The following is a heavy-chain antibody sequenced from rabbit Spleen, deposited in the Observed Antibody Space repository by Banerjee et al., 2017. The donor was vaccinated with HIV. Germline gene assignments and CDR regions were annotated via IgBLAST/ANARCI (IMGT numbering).Heavy chain of an antibody. V-gene: IGHV1S7*01. CDR2: IDPVFGIT. Sequence: QLKETGGGLVQPGGSLTLSCKASGFTLSSYYMNWVRQAPGKGLEWIGYIDPVFGITYYANWVNGRFSISRENAQNTVFLQMTSLTAADTATYFCARDGAGGSFSSYGMDLWGPGTLVTVS. CDR1: GFTLSSYY. CDR3: ARDGAGGSFSSYGMDL. J-gene: IGHJ6*01. D-gene: IGHD8-1*01.